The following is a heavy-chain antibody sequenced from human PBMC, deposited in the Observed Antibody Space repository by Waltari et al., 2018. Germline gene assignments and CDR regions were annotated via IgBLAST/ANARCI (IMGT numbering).Heavy chain of an antibody. D-gene: IGHD3-10*01. V-gene: IGHV4-39*07. CDR1: GDSVINSNYS. CDR3: ARLSPPMWVRGVKGGYYFDY. CDR2: IYYRGRS. Sequence: QLQLLESGPGLVKPSETLSLSCSVSGDSVINSNYSWGWIRQPPGKGLEWIGNIYYRGRSSYKPSLKSRVIISVDTSKNQFSVRLTSVTAADTALFYCARLSPPMWVRGVKGGYYFDYWGPGTLVTVSS. J-gene: IGHJ4*02.